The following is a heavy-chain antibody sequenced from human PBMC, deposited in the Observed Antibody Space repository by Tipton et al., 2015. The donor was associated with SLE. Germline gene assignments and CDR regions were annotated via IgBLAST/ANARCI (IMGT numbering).Heavy chain of an antibody. CDR2: ISYDGSNE. D-gene: IGHD3-3*01. CDR1: GFSFSSYA. J-gene: IGHJ4*02. Sequence: RSLRLSCAASGFSFSSYAMHWVRQAPGKGLEWVAVISYDGSNEYYADSVQGRFTISRDNSKNTLYLQMNSLRAEDTAVYFRAGSRFLKWLCYIDYWGQGTQVTVSS. CDR3: AGSRFLKWLCYIDY. V-gene: IGHV3-30*03.